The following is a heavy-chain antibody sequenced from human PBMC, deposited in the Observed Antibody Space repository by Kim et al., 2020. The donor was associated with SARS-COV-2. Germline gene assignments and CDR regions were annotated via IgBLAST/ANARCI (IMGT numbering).Heavy chain of an antibody. CDR2: IDPSDSYT. D-gene: IGHD3-10*01. CDR3: AKGELITMVRGVPNYYYYGMDV. CDR1: GYRFTSYW. Sequence: GESLKISCKGSGYRFTSYWISWVRQMPGKGLEWMGRIDPSDSYTNYSPSFQGHVTISADKSISTAYLQWSSLKASDTAMYYCAKGELITMVRGVPNYYYYGMDVWGQGTTVTVSS. V-gene: IGHV5-10-1*01. J-gene: IGHJ6*02.